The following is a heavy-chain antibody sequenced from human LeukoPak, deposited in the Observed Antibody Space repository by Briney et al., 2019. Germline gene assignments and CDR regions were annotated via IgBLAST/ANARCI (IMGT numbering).Heavy chain of an antibody. CDR1: GHTLIELS. V-gene: IGHV1-18*01. Sequence: ASVKVSCKISGHTLIELSMHWVRQAPGQGLEWMGWISAYNGNTNYAQKLQGRVTMTTDTSTSTAYMELRSLRSDDTAVYYCARADYDFWSGYSPADCWGQGTLVTVSS. CDR3: ARADYDFWSGYSPADC. J-gene: IGHJ4*02. CDR2: ISAYNGNT. D-gene: IGHD3-3*01.